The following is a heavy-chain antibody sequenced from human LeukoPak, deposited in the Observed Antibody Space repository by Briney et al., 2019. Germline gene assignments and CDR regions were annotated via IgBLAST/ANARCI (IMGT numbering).Heavy chain of an antibody. D-gene: IGHD5-18*01. CDR1: GGSVSSGSYY. CDR2: INYSEST. CDR3: ARSGYGYWDY. J-gene: IGHJ4*02. Sequence: SETLSLTCTVSGGSVSSGSYYWSWIRQPPGKGLEWIGYINYSESTNYNPSLKSRVPISVDTSENQFSLKVSSVTAADTAVYYCARSGYGYWDYWGQGILVTVSS. V-gene: IGHV4-61*01.